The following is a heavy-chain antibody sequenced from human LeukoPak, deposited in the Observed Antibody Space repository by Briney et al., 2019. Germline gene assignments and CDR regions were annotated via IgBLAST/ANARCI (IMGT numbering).Heavy chain of an antibody. V-gene: IGHV3-53*01. Sequence: GGSLRLSCAASGFTFSDYYMSWVRQAPGKGLEWVSVIYSGGSTYYADSVKGRFTISRDNSKNTLYLQMNSLRAEDTAVYYCARGSRSSGWFDYWGQGTLVTVSS. CDR1: GFTFSDYY. CDR3: ARGSRSSGWFDY. D-gene: IGHD6-19*01. CDR2: IYSGGST. J-gene: IGHJ4*02.